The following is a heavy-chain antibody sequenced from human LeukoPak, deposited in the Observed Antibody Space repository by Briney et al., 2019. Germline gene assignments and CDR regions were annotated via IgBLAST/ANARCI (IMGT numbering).Heavy chain of an antibody. Sequence: GASVKVSCKASGYTFTGYYMHWVRQAPGQGLEWMGWINPNSGGTNYAQKFQGRVTMTRDTSISTAYMELSRLRSDDTAVYYCATLHRIAARHRWFDPWGQGTLVTVSS. D-gene: IGHD6-6*01. CDR3: ATLHRIAARHRWFDP. V-gene: IGHV1-2*02. J-gene: IGHJ5*02. CDR2: INPNSGGT. CDR1: GYTFTGYY.